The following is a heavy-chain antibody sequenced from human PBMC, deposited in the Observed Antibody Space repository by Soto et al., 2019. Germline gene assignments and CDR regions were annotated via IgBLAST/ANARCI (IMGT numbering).Heavy chain of an antibody. J-gene: IGHJ4*02. V-gene: IGHV3-30-3*01. CDR1: WVTFSSYA. CDR2: ISYDGSNK. Sequence: PVVSLRLWWGAAWVTFSSYAIRWVRQAPGKGLEWVAVISYDGSNKYYADSVKGRFTLSRDNSKNTLYLQMNSLRAEDTAVYYCARHPREEVLPPAYWGQGTQVIVSS. D-gene: IGHD1-26*01. CDR3: ARHPREEVLPPAY.